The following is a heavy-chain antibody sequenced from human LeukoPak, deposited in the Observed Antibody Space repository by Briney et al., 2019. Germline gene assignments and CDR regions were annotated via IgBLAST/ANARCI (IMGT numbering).Heavy chain of an antibody. CDR3: ARDGTSTDDY. CDR1: GYTFSNFG. CDR2: ISGNNDNP. D-gene: IGHD2-2*01. V-gene: IGHV1-18*01. Sequence: TSVKVSCKASGYTFSNFGISWVRQAPGQGLEWMGWISGNNDNPNYGQKFQGRFTVTTDSSTSTAYMELRDLRSDDTAVYYCARDGTSTDDYWGQGALVTVSS. J-gene: IGHJ4*02.